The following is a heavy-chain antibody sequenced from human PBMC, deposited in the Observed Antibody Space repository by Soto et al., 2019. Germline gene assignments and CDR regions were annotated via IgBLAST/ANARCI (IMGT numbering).Heavy chain of an antibody. CDR2: INPSGGST. Sequence: GASVQVSCKASGYTFTSYYMHWVRQAPGQGLEWMGIINPSGGSTSYAQKFQGRFTMTRDRSTSTVSLELRSLRAEDTALFFCAKTPGYSYDSTGYHFDSWGQGTLVTVSS. J-gene: IGHJ4*02. CDR3: AKTPGYSYDSTGYHFDS. CDR1: GYTFTSYY. D-gene: IGHD3-22*01. V-gene: IGHV1-46*01.